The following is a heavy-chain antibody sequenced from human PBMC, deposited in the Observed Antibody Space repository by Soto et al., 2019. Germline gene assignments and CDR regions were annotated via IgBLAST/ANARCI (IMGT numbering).Heavy chain of an antibody. Sequence: GGSLRLSCAASGFTFSSYAMSWVRQAPGKGLEWVSAISGSGGSTYYADSVKGRFTISRDNSKNTLYLQMNSLRAEDTAVYYFAKVTTMIVVVSHFDYWGQGTLVTVSS. CDR2: ISGSGGST. CDR3: AKVTTMIVVVSHFDY. D-gene: IGHD3-22*01. V-gene: IGHV3-23*01. CDR1: GFTFSSYA. J-gene: IGHJ4*02.